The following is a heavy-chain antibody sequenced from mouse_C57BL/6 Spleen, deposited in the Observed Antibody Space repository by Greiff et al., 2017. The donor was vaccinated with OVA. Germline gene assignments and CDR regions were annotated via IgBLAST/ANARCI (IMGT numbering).Heavy chain of an antibody. CDR1: GYTFTDYE. J-gene: IGHJ2*01. CDR3: TRWGVYYFDY. V-gene: IGHV1-15*01. CDR2: IDPETGGT. Sequence: QVHVKQSGAELVRPGASVTLSCKASGYTFTDYEMHWVKQTPVHGLEWIGAIDPETGGTAYNQKFKGKAILTADKSSSTAYMELRSLTSEDSAVYYCTRWGVYYFDYWGQGTTLTVSS.